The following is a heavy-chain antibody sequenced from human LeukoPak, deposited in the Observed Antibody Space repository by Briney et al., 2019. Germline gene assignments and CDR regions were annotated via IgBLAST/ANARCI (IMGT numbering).Heavy chain of an antibody. V-gene: IGHV1-69*04. CDR1: GGTFSSYA. CDR2: IIPILGIA. J-gene: IGHJ5*02. CDR3: AKEPESPHNWIDP. Sequence: SVKVSCKASGGTFSSYAISWVRQAPGQGLEWMGRIIPILGIANYAQKFQGRVTITADKSTSTAYMELSSLRSEDTAVYYCAKEPESPHNWIDPWGQGTLVTVSS.